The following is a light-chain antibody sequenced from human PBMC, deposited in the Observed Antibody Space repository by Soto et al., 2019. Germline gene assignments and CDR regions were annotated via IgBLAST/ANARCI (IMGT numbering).Light chain of an antibody. Sequence: QSVLAQPPSVSVSPGQTITISCTGTSSDVGGYKHVSGDQHHPGKAPKLMIYEISNRPSGVSNRFSGSKSGYTASLTISGLQAEDEADYYCNSQRSSGTRVFGTGTKVTVL. CDR3: NSQRSSGTRV. CDR2: EIS. J-gene: IGLJ1*01. V-gene: IGLV2-14*01. CDR1: SSDVGGYKH.